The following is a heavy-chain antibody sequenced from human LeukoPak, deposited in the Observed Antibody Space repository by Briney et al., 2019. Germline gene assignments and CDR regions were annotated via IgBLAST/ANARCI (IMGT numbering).Heavy chain of an antibody. D-gene: IGHD3-9*01. V-gene: IGHV4-59*01. CDR3: ARSRRYSYYYGMDV. Sequence: SETLSLTCAVYGGSFSGYYWSWIRQPPGKGLEWIGYIYYSGSTNYNPSLKSRVTISVDTSKNQFSLKLSSVTAADTAVYYCARSRRYSYYYGMDVWGQGTTVTVSS. CDR2: IYYSGST. CDR1: GGSFSGYY. J-gene: IGHJ6*02.